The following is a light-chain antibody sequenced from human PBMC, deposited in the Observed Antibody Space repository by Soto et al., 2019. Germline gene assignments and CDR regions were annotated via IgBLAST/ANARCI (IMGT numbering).Light chain of an antibody. CDR1: HSVRTY. J-gene: IGKJ5*01. CDR2: DAS. V-gene: IGKV3-11*01. CDR3: QQRSNWPPIT. Sequence: EIVLTQATATLSLSPGERATLSSSASHSVRTYLAWYPQKPGQAPRLLIYDASNRATGIPARFSGSGSGTDFTLTISSLEPEDFAVYYCQQRSNWPPITFGQGTRLEIK.